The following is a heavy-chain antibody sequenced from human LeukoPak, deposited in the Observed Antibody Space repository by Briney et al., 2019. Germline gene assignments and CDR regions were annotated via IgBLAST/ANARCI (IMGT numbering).Heavy chain of an antibody. CDR2: IRYDGSNK. Sequence: PGGSLRLSCAASGFTFSSYGMHWVRQAPGRGLEWVAFIRYDGSNKYYADPVKGRFTISRDNSKNTLYLQMNSLRAEDTAVYYCANDYGDSLKAFDYWGQGTLVTVSS. CDR1: GFTFSSYG. V-gene: IGHV3-30*02. CDR3: ANDYGDSLKAFDY. D-gene: IGHD4-17*01. J-gene: IGHJ4*02.